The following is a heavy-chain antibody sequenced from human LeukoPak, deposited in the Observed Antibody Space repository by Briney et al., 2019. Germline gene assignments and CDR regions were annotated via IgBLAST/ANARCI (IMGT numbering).Heavy chain of an antibody. D-gene: IGHD2-2*02. Sequence: SETLSLTCTVSGGSISSSSYYWGWIRQPPGKGLEWIGSIYYSGSTYYNPSLKSRVTISVDTSKNQFSLKLSSVTAADTAVYYCARHDCSSTSCYSGYYYYYMDVWGKGTTVTVSS. CDR1: GGSISSSSYY. CDR2: IYYSGST. J-gene: IGHJ6*03. V-gene: IGHV4-39*01. CDR3: ARHDCSSTSCYSGYYYYYMDV.